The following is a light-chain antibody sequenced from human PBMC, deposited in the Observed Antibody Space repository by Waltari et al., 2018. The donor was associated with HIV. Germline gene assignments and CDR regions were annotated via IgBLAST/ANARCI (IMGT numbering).Light chain of an antibody. J-gene: IGLJ3*02. CDR1: SSNIGSDT. CDR3: AAWDDSLNGWV. CDR2: SNN. Sequence: QSVLPPPPSASGTPGQRVTISCSGCSSNIGSDTVNWYQQLPGTAPTLIIYSNNQPTSGVPDRFSGSKSGTSASLTISGLQSEDEADYYCAAWDDSLNGWVFGGGTKLTVL. V-gene: IGLV1-44*01.